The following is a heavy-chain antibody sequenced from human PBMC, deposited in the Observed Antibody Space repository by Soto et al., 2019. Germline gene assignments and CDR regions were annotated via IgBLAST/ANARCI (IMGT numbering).Heavy chain of an antibody. V-gene: IGHV1-3*04. CDR2: INIGSGNT. Sequence: GASVKVSCKASGYDFSSYAMHWVRQAPGQRLEWMGWINIGSGNTEYSQNFQDRITITRDTSSSTVYMELNSLKSEDTAVYYCARDPADSAYRLIYYHYIGLDVWS. CDR3: ARDPADSAYRLIYYHYIGLDV. J-gene: IGHJ6*02. CDR1: GYDFSSYA.